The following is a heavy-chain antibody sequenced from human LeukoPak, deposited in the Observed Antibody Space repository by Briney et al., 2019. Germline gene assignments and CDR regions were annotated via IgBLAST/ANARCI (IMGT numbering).Heavy chain of an antibody. D-gene: IGHD1-26*01. CDR3: AKDLRSGSYYYSFDY. CDR2: ISGSGGNT. CDR1: GFTFSDYA. J-gene: IGHJ4*02. Sequence: PGGSLRLSCAASGFTFSDYAMSWVRQAPGKGLEWVSSISGSGGNTYYADSVKGRFTISRDNSKNTLYLQMNSLRAEDTAVYYCAKDLRSGSYYYSFDYWGQGTLVTVSP. V-gene: IGHV3-23*01.